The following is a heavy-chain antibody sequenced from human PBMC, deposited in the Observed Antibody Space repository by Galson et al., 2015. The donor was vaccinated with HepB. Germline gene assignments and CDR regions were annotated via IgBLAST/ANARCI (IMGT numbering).Heavy chain of an antibody. CDR1: GFTFSRYV. CDR2: ISGSGGTT. D-gene: IGHD6-13*01. Sequence: SLRLSCAASGFTFSRYVMTWVRQAPGKGLEWVSTISGSGGTTFFADSLEGRFTMSRDNSKNTLFLQMNSLRAEDTALYYCAHSIVAAGKGFDSWGQGTLVTVSS. V-gene: IGHV3-23*01. CDR3: AHSIVAAGKGFDS. J-gene: IGHJ4*02.